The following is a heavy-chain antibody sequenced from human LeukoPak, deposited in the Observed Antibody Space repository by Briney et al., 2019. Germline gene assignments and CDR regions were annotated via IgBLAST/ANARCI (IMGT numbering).Heavy chain of an antibody. J-gene: IGHJ3*02. D-gene: IGHD3-10*01. CDR2: IYYSGST. Sequence: SETLSLTCTVSGGSISSYYWSWIRQPPGKGLEWIGYIYYSGSTNYNPSLKSRVTISVDTSKNQFSLKLSSVTAADTAVYYCGTLLYGSGSYPTRDDAFDIWGQGTMVTVSS. CDR1: GGSISSYY. V-gene: IGHV4-59*01. CDR3: GTLLYGSGSYPTRDDAFDI.